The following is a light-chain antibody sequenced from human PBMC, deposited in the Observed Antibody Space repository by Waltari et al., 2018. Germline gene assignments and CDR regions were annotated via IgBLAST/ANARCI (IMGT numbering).Light chain of an antibody. CDR3: QQSSSSPHT. Sequence: IEMTQSPSPLSASVGDRVTITCRASQAISGYLNWYQQKPGRAPKLLIYAASTLQSGVPSRFSGSGYGTDFTLTISSLQPEDFAIYFCQQSSSSPHTFGGGTKVEMK. J-gene: IGKJ4*01. CDR2: AAS. V-gene: IGKV1-39*01. CDR1: QAISGY.